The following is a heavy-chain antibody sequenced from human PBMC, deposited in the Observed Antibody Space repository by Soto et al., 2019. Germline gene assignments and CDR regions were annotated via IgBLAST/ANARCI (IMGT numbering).Heavy chain of an antibody. CDR1: GGTFSSYA. J-gene: IGHJ6*02. V-gene: IGHV1-69*13. CDR3: ARNPAITMVRGVYYYYYGMDV. Sequence: SVKVSCKASGGTFSSYAISWVRQAPGQGLEWMGGIIPIFGTANYAQKFQGRVTITADESTSTAYMELSSLRSEDTAVYYCARNPAITMVRGVYYYYYGMDVWGQATTVTV. D-gene: IGHD3-10*01. CDR2: IIPIFGTA.